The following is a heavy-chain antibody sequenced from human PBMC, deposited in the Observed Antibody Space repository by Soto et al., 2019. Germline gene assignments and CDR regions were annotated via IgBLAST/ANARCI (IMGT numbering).Heavy chain of an antibody. CDR1: GGTFSSYA. CDR3: AGDSSPSGRGGGMDV. Sequence: QVQLVQSGAEVKKPGSSVKVSCKASGGTFSSYAISWVRQAPGQGLEWMGGIIPIFGTANYAQKFQGRVTITADESTRTAYMGLGSLGSGGTAVDFWAGDSSPSGRGGGMDVWGQGTTVTVSS. CDR2: IIPIFGTA. V-gene: IGHV1-69*01. D-gene: IGHD6-6*01. J-gene: IGHJ6*02.